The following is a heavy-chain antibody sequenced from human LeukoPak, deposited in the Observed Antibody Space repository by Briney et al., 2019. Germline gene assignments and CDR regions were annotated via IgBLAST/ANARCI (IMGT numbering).Heavy chain of an antibody. CDR1: GGSFSGYY. Sequence: PSETLSLTCAVYGGSFSGYYWSWIRQPPGKGLEWIGEINHSGSTNYNPSLKSRVTISVDTSKNQFSLKLSSVTAADTAVYICARARRLLLAVLDYWGQGTLVTVSS. V-gene: IGHV4-34*01. CDR3: ARARRLLLAVLDY. D-gene: IGHD3-22*01. CDR2: INHSGST. J-gene: IGHJ4*02.